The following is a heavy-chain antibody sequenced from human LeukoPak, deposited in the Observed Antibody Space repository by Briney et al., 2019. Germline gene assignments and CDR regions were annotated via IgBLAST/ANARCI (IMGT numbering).Heavy chain of an antibody. CDR3: AREELGSSLGFDP. V-gene: IGHV3-74*01. J-gene: IGHJ5*02. CDR2: INSDGSWT. D-gene: IGHD3-16*01. CDR1: GNYW. Sequence: GGSLRLSCAASGNYWMHWVRQVPGKGLVWVSHINSDGSWTSYADSVKGRFTISRDNSKNTLYLQMNSLRAEDTAVYYCAREELGSSLGFDPWGQGTLVTVSS.